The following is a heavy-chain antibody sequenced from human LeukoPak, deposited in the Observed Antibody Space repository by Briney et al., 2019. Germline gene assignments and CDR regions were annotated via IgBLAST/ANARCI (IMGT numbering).Heavy chain of an antibody. Sequence: GGSLRLSCAASGFAFSSYEMNWVRQAPGKGLEWVSYISSSGSTIYYADSVKGRFTISRDNAKNSLYLQMNSLRAEDTAVYYCAELGITMIGGVWGKGTTITISS. J-gene: IGHJ6*04. CDR3: AELGITMIGGV. CDR2: ISSSGSTI. D-gene: IGHD3-10*02. V-gene: IGHV3-48*03. CDR1: GFAFSSYE.